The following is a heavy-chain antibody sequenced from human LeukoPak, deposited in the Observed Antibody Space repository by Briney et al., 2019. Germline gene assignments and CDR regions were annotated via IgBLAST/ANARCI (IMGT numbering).Heavy chain of an antibody. CDR3: ASLGGTYDY. J-gene: IGHJ4*02. D-gene: IGHD1-26*01. CDR1: GGSISSYY. CDR2: IYNSGST. V-gene: IGHV4-59*08. Sequence: PSETLSLTCTVSGGSISSYYWSWIRQPPGKGLEWIGYIYNSGSTKYSPSLQSRVSISVDTSQSQVSLKLSSVTAVDTAVYYCASLGGTYDYWGQGTLVTVSS.